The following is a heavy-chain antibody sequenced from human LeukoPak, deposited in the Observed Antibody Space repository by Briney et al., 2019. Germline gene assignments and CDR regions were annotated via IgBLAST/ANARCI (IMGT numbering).Heavy chain of an antibody. D-gene: IGHD3-22*01. CDR2: ISSSSSYI. V-gene: IGHV3-21*01. CDR1: GFTFSSYS. Sequence: GGSLRLPCAASGFTFSSYSMNWVRQAPGKGLEWVSSISSSSSYIYYADSVKGRFTISRDNAKNSLYLQMNSLRAEDTAVYYCARVLYYYDSSGYYGYWGQGTLVTVSS. CDR3: ARVLYYYDSSGYYGY. J-gene: IGHJ4*02.